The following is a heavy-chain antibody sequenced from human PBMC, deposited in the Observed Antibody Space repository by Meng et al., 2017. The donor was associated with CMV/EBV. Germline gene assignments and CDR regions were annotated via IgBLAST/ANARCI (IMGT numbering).Heavy chain of an antibody. Sequence: SGPTLAKPTQTLTLTCTFLGFSPSTSGVGVGWIRQPPGKALEWLALLYWNDDKRYSPSLKSRLTITKDTSKNQVVLTMTNMDPVDTATYYCAYGASGSYYPEAFDIWGQGTMVT. V-gene: IGHV2-5*01. D-gene: IGHD1-26*01. J-gene: IGHJ3*02. CDR1: GFSPSTSGVG. CDR3: AYGASGSYYPEAFDI. CDR2: LYWNDDK.